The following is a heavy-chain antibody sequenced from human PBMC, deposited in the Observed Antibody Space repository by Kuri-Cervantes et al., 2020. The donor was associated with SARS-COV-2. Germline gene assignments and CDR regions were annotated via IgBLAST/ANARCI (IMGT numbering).Heavy chain of an antibody. CDR1: GFTFSSYS. D-gene: IGHD2-2*01. J-gene: IGHJ6*03. CDR2: ISSSSSYI. CDR3: AREGYCSSTSSSRGYYYYYMDV. Sequence: GESLKISCAASGFTFSSYSMNWVRQAPGKGLEWVSSISSSSSYIYYADSVKGRFTISRDNAKNSLYLQMNSLRGEDTAVYYCAREGYCSSTSSSRGYYYYYMDVWGKGTTVTVSS. V-gene: IGHV3-21*01.